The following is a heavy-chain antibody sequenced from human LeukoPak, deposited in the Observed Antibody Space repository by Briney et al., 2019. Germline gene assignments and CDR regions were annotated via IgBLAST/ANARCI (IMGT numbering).Heavy chain of an antibody. CDR2: INHSGST. CDR3: ARRVPMVRGRYFDY. Sequence: SETLSLTCAVYGGSFSGYYWSWIRQPPGKGLEWIGEINHSGSTNYNPSLKSRVTISVDTSKNQFSLKLSSVTAADTAVYYCARRVPMVRGRYFDYWGQGTLVTVSS. J-gene: IGHJ4*02. V-gene: IGHV4-34*01. D-gene: IGHD3-10*01. CDR1: GGSFSGYY.